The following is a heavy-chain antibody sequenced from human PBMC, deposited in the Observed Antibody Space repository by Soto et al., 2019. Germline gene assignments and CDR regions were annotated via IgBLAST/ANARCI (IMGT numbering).Heavy chain of an antibody. CDR2: ISAYNGNT. Sequence: ASVKVSCKASGYTFTSYGISWVRQAPGQGLEWMGWISAYNGNTNYAQKLQGRVTMTTDTSTSTAYMELRSLRSDDTAVYYCARFVLVLRFLEWPRYYYYYGMDVWGQGTTVTVSS. D-gene: IGHD3-3*01. J-gene: IGHJ6*02. CDR1: GYTFTSYG. CDR3: ARFVLVLRFLEWPRYYYYYGMDV. V-gene: IGHV1-18*01.